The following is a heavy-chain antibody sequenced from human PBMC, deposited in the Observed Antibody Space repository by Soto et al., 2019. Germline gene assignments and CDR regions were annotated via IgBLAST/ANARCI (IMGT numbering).Heavy chain of an antibody. Sequence: QVQLVQSGAEVKKPGSSVKVSCKASGGTFSSYTISWVRQAPGQGLEWMGRIIPILGIANYAQKFQGRVTITADKSTSTAYMELSSLRSEDTAVYCCARVSDIAAAGSLDYWGQGTLVTVSS. CDR3: ARVSDIAAAGSLDY. CDR2: IIPILGIA. V-gene: IGHV1-69*02. D-gene: IGHD6-13*01. CDR1: GGTFSSYT. J-gene: IGHJ4*02.